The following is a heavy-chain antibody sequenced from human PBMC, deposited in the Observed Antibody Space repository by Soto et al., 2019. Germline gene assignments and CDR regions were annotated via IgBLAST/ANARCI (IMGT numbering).Heavy chain of an antibody. D-gene: IGHD3-9*01. Sequence: LRLSCAASGFTFDDYAMHWVRQAPGKGLEWVSGISWNSGSIGYADSVKGRFTISRDNAKNSLYLQMNSLRAEDTALYYCAKDILSDILTGYYDYWGQGTLVTVSS. V-gene: IGHV3-9*01. CDR2: ISWNSGSI. CDR3: AKDILSDILTGYYDY. CDR1: GFTFDDYA. J-gene: IGHJ4*02.